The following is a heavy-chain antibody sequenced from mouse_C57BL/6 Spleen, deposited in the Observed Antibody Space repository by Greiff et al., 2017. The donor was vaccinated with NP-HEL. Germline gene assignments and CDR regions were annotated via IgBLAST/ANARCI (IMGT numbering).Heavy chain of an antibody. Sequence: EVKLQESGPELVKPGASVKIPCKASGYTFTDYNMDWVKQSHGKSLEWIGDINPNNGGTIYNQKFKGKATLTVDKSSSTAYMELRSLTSEDTAVYYCARSIYDGYPAWFAYWGQGTLVTVSA. CDR1: GYTFTDYN. CDR2: INPNNGGT. D-gene: IGHD2-3*01. CDR3: ARSIYDGYPAWFAY. V-gene: IGHV1-18*01. J-gene: IGHJ3*01.